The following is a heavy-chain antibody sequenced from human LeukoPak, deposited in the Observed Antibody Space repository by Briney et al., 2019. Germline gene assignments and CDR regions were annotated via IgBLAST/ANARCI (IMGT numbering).Heavy chain of an antibody. V-gene: IGHV1-8*01. J-gene: IGHJ4*02. D-gene: IGHD3-22*01. CDR3: ATSHYYDSSGYPVGLGY. Sequence: ASVKVSCKASGYTFITYDINWVRQATGQGLEWMGWMNPNSGNTGYAQKFQGRVTMTEDTSTDTAYMELSSLRSEDTAVYYCATSHYYDSSGYPVGLGYWGQGTLVTVSS. CDR1: GYTFITYD. CDR2: MNPNSGNT.